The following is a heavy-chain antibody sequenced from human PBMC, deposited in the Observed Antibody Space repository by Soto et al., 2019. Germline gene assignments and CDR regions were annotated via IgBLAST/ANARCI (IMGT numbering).Heavy chain of an antibody. V-gene: IGHV3-33*01. CDR2: IWYDGSNR. CDR3: TRGGSGYYYLDY. Sequence: QVPLVESGGGVVQPGRSLRLSCAASGFTFSTYGMHWVRQAPGKGLEWVAVIWYDGSNRYYADSVKGRFTISRDNSKNTLYLQMNSLRAEDTAVYYCTRGGSGYYYLDYWGQGTLVTVSS. J-gene: IGHJ4*02. CDR1: GFTFSTYG. D-gene: IGHD3-22*01.